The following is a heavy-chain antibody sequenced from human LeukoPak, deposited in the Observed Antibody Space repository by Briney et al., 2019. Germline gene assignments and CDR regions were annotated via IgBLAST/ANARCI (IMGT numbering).Heavy chain of an antibody. CDR2: ISGSGGST. CDR3: AKDSGPSTYYYDSSGPKGYY. D-gene: IGHD3-22*01. Sequence: GGSLRLSCAASGFTFISYAMSWVRQAPGKGLEWVSAISGSGGSTYYADSVKGRFTISRDNSKNTLYLQMNSLRAEDTAVYYCAKDSGPSTYYYDSSGPKGYYWGQGTLVTVSS. CDR1: GFTFISYA. V-gene: IGHV3-23*01. J-gene: IGHJ4*02.